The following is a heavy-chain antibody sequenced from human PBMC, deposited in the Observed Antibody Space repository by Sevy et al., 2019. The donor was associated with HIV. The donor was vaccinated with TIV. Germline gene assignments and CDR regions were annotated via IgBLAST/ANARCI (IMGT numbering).Heavy chain of an antibody. CDR3: AKQPDY. J-gene: IGHJ4*02. CDR2: ISRVGDNT. Sequence: GSLRLSCEVPASTFSSYAMSWVRQAPGKGLEWVSAISRVGDNTYYTDSVKGRFTISRDNSKNTLYLQMNSLRGDDTAVYYCAKQPDYWGRGTLVTVSS. CDR1: ASTFSSYA. V-gene: IGHV3-23*01.